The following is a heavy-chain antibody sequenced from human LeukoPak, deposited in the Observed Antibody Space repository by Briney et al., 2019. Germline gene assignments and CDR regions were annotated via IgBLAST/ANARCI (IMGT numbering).Heavy chain of an antibody. CDR3: ARGSKIGYYFDY. CDR1: GDSISSYY. J-gene: IGHJ4*02. Sequence: SETLSLTCTVSGDSISSYYWSWIRQPAGKGLEWIGRIHTSGSTNHNPSLKSRVTMSVDTSKNQFSLQLSSVTAADTAVYYCARGSKIGYYFDYWGQGTLVTVSS. V-gene: IGHV4-4*07. CDR2: IHTSGST. D-gene: IGHD3-22*01.